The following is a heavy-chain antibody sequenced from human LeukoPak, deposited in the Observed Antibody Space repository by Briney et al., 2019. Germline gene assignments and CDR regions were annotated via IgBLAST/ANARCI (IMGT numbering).Heavy chain of an antibody. CDR3: ARTSITGTRNYYYYYMDV. D-gene: IGHD1-20*01. CDR2: IYYSGST. Sequence: SQTLSLTCAVSGGSISSGGYSWSWIRQPPGKGLEWIGYIYYSGSTYYNPSLKSRVTISVDTSKNQFSLKLSSVTAADTAVYYCARTSITGTRNYYYYYMDVWGKGTTVTVSS. J-gene: IGHJ6*03. CDR1: GGSISSGGYS. V-gene: IGHV4-30-4*07.